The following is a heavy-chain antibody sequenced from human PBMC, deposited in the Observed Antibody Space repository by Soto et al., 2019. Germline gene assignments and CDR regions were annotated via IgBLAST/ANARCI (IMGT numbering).Heavy chain of an antibody. CDR2: INPSGGST. V-gene: IGHV1-46*01. J-gene: IGHJ6*02. Sequence: ASVKVSCKASGYTFTSYYMHWVRQAPGQGLEWMGIINPSGGSTSYAQKFQGRVTMTRDTSTSTVYMELSSLRSEDTAVYYCARDELPVGATRANYYYGMDVWGQGTTVTVSS. D-gene: IGHD1-26*01. CDR3: ARDELPVGATRANYYYGMDV. CDR1: GYTFTSYY.